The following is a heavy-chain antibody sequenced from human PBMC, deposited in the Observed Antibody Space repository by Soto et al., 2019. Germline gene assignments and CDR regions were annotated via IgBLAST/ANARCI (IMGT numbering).Heavy chain of an antibody. CDR3: AGSRSYRGQHYYYGMDV. CDR1: GGSISSYY. CDR2: IYYIGNT. D-gene: IGHD3-10*01. V-gene: IGHV4-59*01. Sequence: SETLSLTCNVSGGSISSYYWSWIRQPPGKGMEWIGCIYYIGNTNYNPSLKSRVTISVDTSKNQFSLKLSSVTAADTAVYYCAGSRSYRGQHYYYGMDVWGRGTTVTVSS. J-gene: IGHJ6*02.